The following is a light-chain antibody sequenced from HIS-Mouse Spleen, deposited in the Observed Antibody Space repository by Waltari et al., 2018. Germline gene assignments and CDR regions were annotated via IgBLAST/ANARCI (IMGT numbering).Light chain of an antibody. CDR2: WAS. Sequence: DIVMTQSPDSLAVSLGERATINCKSSQSVLYSSNNKNYLAWYQQKPGQRPKRLIYWASTRESGVPDRFSGSGSGTDFTLTISSLQAEDVAVYYCQQYYSTPYTFGQGTKLEIK. J-gene: IGKJ2*01. V-gene: IGKV4-1*01. CDR3: QQYYSTPYT. CDR1: QSVLYSSNNKNY.